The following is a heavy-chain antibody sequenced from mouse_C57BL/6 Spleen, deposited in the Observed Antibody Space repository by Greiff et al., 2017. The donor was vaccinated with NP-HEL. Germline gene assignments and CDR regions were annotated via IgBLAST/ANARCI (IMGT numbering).Heavy chain of an antibody. V-gene: IGHV5-9-1*02. CDR1: GFTFSSYA. D-gene: IGHD1-1*01. J-gene: IGHJ4*01. Sequence: EVMLVESGEGLVKPGGSLKLSCAASGFTFSSYAMSWVRQTPEKRLEWVAYISSGGDYIYYADTVKGRFTISRDNARNTLYLQMSSLKSEDTAMYYCTSHYGGEAMDYWGQGTSVTVSS. CDR3: TSHYGGEAMDY. CDR2: ISSGGDYI.